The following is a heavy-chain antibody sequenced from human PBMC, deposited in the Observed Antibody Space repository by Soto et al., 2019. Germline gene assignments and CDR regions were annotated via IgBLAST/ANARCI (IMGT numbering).Heavy chain of an antibody. CDR3: AKNIDVHDEYYFDY. Sequence: PGGSLRLSCAASGFTFSSYGMHWVRQAPGKGLEWVAVISYDGSNKYYADSVKGRFTISRDNSKNTLYLQMNSLRAEDTAVYYCAKNIDVHDEYYFDYWGQGTPVTVSS. J-gene: IGHJ4*02. V-gene: IGHV3-30*18. CDR1: GFTFSSYG. CDR2: ISYDGSNK. D-gene: IGHD1-1*01.